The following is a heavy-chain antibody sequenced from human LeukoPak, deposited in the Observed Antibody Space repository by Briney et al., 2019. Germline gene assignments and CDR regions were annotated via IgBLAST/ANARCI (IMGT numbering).Heavy chain of an antibody. Sequence: GGSLRLSCAASGFTFSSYGMHWVRQAPGKGLEWVAVISYDGSNKYYADSVKGRFTISRDNSKNMLYLQMNSLRAEDTAVYYCASDYYDSSGYQPPNAFDIWGQGTMVTVSS. CDR2: ISYDGSNK. CDR1: GFTFSSYG. J-gene: IGHJ3*02. CDR3: ASDYYDSSGYQPPNAFDI. V-gene: IGHV3-30*03. D-gene: IGHD3-22*01.